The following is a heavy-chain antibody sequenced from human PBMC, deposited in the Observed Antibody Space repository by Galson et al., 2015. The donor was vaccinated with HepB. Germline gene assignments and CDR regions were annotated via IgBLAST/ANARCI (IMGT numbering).Heavy chain of an antibody. CDR3: ARSEGAMATILGYMDV. J-gene: IGHJ6*03. Sequence: SLRLSCAASGFTFSSYDMHWVRQATGKGLEWVSAIGTAGDTYYPGSVKGRFTISRENAKNSLYLQMNSLRAGDTAVYYCARSEGAMATILGYMDVWGKGTTVTVSS. V-gene: IGHV3-13*01. CDR1: GFTFSSYD. D-gene: IGHD5-24*01. CDR2: IGTAGDT.